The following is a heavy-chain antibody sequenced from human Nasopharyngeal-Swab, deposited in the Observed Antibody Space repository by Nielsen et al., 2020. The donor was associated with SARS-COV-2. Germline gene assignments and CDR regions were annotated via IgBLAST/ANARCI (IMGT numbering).Heavy chain of an antibody. CDR3: ARHIRNIAAAGTPLYYFDY. D-gene: IGHD6-13*01. CDR2: IYYSGST. V-gene: IGHV4-39*01. Sequence: SETLSLTCTVSGGSISCSSYYWGWIRQPPGKGLEWIGSIYYSGSTYYNPSLKSRVTISVDTSKNQFSLKLSSVTAADTAVYYCARHIRNIAAAGTPLYYFDYWGQGTLVTVSS. J-gene: IGHJ4*02. CDR1: GGSISCSSYY.